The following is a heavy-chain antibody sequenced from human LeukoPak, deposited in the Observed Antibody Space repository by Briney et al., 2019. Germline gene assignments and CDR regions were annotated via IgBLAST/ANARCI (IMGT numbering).Heavy chain of an antibody. CDR1: GFTFSSYW. V-gene: IGHV3-7*01. Sequence: GGSLRLSCAAPGFTFSSYWMSWVRQAPGKGLEWVANIKQDGSEKYYVDSVKGRFTISRDNAKNSLYLQMNSLRAEDTAVYYCASIWSGYYYYFDYWGQGTLVTVSS. D-gene: IGHD3-3*01. J-gene: IGHJ4*02. CDR2: IKQDGSEK. CDR3: ASIWSGYYYYFDY.